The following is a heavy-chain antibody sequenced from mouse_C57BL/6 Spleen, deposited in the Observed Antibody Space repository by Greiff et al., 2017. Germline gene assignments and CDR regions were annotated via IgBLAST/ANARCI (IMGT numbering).Heavy chain of an antibody. V-gene: IGHV1-72*01. D-gene: IGHD1-1*01. CDR2: IDPTSGGT. CDR1: GYTFTSYW. CDR3: ERLEYYGPSGAYAWFAY. J-gene: IGHJ3*01. Sequence: QVQLQQPGAELVKPGASVKLSCKASGYTFTSYWMHWVKQRSGRGLEWIGRIDPTSGGTKYNEKFKSKATLTVDKPSSTAYMQFSRLRCEDSAVYYCERLEYYGPSGAYAWFAYWGQGTLVTVSA.